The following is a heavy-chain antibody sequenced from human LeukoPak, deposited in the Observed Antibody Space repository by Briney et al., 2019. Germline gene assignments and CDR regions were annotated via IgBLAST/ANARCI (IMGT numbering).Heavy chain of an antibody. CDR2: ISSRSSYI. Sequence: GGSLRLSCAASGFTFSSYSMNWVRQAPGKGLEWVSSISSRSSYIYYADSVKGRFTISRDNAKNSLYLQMNSLRAEDTAVYYCARVGTNLEWLLLPYFDYWGQGTLVTVSS. CDR3: ARVGTNLEWLLLPYFDY. CDR1: GFTFSSYS. J-gene: IGHJ4*02. D-gene: IGHD3-3*01. V-gene: IGHV3-21*01.